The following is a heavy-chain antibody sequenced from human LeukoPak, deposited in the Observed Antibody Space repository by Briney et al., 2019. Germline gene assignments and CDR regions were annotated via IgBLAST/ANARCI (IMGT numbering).Heavy chain of an antibody. CDR2: IYSGGST. Sequence: GGSLRLSCAASGFTVSSNYMSWVRQAPGKGLEWVSVIYSGGSTYYADSVKGRFTISRDNAKNTLYLQMNSLRAEDTAVYYCATTGSGSYYEYWGQGTLVTVSS. CDR1: GFTVSSNY. J-gene: IGHJ4*02. CDR3: ATTGSGSYYEY. V-gene: IGHV3-66*01. D-gene: IGHD1-26*01.